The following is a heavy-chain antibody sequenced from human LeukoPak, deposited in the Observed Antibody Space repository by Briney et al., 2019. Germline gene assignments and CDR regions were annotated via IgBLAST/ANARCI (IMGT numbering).Heavy chain of an antibody. Sequence: SETLSLTCAVYGGSFSGNYWSWIRQPPGKGLEWIGYMYYSGSTNYNPSLKSRVTISVDMSKNQISLKLASVTAADTAVYYCARGHYGMDVWGQGTTVTVSS. CDR3: ARGHYGMDV. CDR2: MYYSGST. J-gene: IGHJ6*02. V-gene: IGHV4-59*01. CDR1: GGSFSGNY.